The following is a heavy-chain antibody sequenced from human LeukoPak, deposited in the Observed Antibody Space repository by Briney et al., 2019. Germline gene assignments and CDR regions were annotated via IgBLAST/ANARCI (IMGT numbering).Heavy chain of an antibody. V-gene: IGHV3-23*01. CDR2: ISGSGGST. CDR1: GFTFSSYA. CDR3: ARDTQWAFDY. J-gene: IGHJ4*02. Sequence: GGSLRLSCAASGFTFSSYAMSWVRQAPGKGLEWVSAISGSGGSTYYADSVKGRFTTSRDNAKNSLYLQMDSLRVEDTAVYYCARDTQWAFDYWGQGILVTVSS. D-gene: IGHD1-26*01.